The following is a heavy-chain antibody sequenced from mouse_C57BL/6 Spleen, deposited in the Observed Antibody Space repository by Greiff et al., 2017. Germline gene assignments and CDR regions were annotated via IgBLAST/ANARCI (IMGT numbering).Heavy chain of an antibody. CDR3: ARGPITTVVPYFDY. V-gene: IGHV1-39*01. CDR1: GYSFTDYN. D-gene: IGHD1-1*01. CDR2: INPNYGTT. J-gene: IGHJ2*01. Sequence: EVKLQESGPELVKPGASVKISCKASGYSFTDYNMNWVKQSNGKSLEWIGVINPNYGTTSYNQKFKGKATLTVDQSSSTAYMQLNSLTSEDSAVYYCARGPITTVVPYFDYWGQGTTLTVSS.